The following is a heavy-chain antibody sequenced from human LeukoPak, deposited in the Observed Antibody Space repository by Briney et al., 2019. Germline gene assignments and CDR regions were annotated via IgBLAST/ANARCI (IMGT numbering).Heavy chain of an antibody. Sequence: GGSLRLSCAASGFTFSSYAMSWVRQAPGKGLEWVSAISGSGGSTYYADSVKGRFTISRDNSKNTLYLQMNSLRAEDTAVYYCAKFMRKDSSSWYPRRGAFDIWGQGTMVTVSS. CDR3: AKFMRKDSSSWYPRRGAFDI. D-gene: IGHD6-13*01. J-gene: IGHJ3*02. V-gene: IGHV3-23*01. CDR2: ISGSGGST. CDR1: GFTFSSYA.